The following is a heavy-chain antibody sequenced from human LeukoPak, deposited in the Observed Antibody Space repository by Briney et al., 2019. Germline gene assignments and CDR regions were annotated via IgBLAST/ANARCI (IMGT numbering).Heavy chain of an antibody. V-gene: IGHV4-4*07. D-gene: IGHD3-10*01. CDR1: GGSISSYY. J-gene: IGHJ5*02. CDR3: ARDSGTTGEVKFDP. Sequence: SSETLSLTCTVSGGSISSYYWSWIRQPAGTALEWIGRIYTSGTITYNPSPKSRVTMSVDTSKNQFSLKLSSVTAADTAVYYCARDSGTTGEVKFDPWAQGTLVTVSS. CDR2: IYTSGTI.